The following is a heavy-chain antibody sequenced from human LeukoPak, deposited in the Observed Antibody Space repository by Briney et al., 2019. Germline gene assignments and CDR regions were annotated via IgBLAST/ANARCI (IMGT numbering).Heavy chain of an antibody. Sequence: PGGSLRLSCAASGFTFSSYAMSWVRQAPGKGLEWVSAISGSGGSTYYADSVKGRFTISRDNSKNTLYLQMNSLRAEDTAVYYCAKSYDFWSGWNDAFDIWGQGTMVTVSS. V-gene: IGHV3-23*01. CDR2: ISGSGGST. J-gene: IGHJ3*02. CDR3: AKSYDFWSGWNDAFDI. D-gene: IGHD3-3*01. CDR1: GFTFSSYA.